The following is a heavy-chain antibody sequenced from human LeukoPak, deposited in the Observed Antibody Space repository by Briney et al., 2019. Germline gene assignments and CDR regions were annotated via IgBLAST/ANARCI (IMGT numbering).Heavy chain of an antibody. CDR1: GGTFSSYA. J-gene: IGHJ4*02. V-gene: IGHV1-69*05. Sequence: GSSVKVSCKASGGTFSSYAISWVRQAPGQGLEWMGRIIPIFGTANYAQKFQGRVTITTDESTSTAYMELSSLRSEDTAVYYCATLYCSSTSCYDYWGQGTLVTVSS. CDR3: ATLYCSSTSCYDY. D-gene: IGHD2-2*01. CDR2: IIPIFGTA.